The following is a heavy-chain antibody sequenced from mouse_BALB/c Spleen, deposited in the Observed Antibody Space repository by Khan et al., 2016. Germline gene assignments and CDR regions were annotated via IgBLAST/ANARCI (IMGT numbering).Heavy chain of an antibody. Sequence: QVQLKQSGAELVKPGASVKLSCKAAGYTFTSYWMHWVKQRPGQGLEWIGEINPSNGRTNYNETFKSKAKLTVDKSSSTAYMQLSSRPSEDSAVYSCVRVGVGYYDAMDYWGQGTSVTVSS. CDR1: GYTFTSYW. V-gene: IGHV1S81*02. J-gene: IGHJ4*01. CDR2: INPSNGRT. CDR3: VRVGVGYYDAMDY. D-gene: IGHD2-2*01.